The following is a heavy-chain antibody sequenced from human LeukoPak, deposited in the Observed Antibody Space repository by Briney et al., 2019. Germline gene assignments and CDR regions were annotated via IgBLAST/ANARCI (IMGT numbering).Heavy chain of an antibody. CDR3: ARYGPYGSGSYVDY. Sequence: GGSLRLSRAASGFTFSSYSMNWVRQAPGKGLEWVSSISSSSSYIYYADSVKGRFTIPRDNAKNSLYLQMNSLRAEDTAVYYCARYGPYGSGSYVDYWGQGTLVTVSS. CDR2: ISSSSSYI. D-gene: IGHD3-10*01. J-gene: IGHJ4*02. V-gene: IGHV3-21*01. CDR1: GFTFSSYS.